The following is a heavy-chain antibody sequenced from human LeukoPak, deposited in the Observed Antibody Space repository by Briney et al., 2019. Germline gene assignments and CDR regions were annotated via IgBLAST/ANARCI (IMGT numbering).Heavy chain of an antibody. D-gene: IGHD1-26*01. CDR2: INPNSGGT. Sequence: ASVKVSCKASGGTFSSYAISWVRQAPGQGLEWMGWINPNSGGTNYAQKFQGRVTMTRDTSISTAYMELSRLRSDDTAVYYCASLGGLEGATSDYWGQGTLVTVSS. J-gene: IGHJ4*02. V-gene: IGHV1-2*02. CDR3: ASLGGLEGATSDY. CDR1: GGTFSSYA.